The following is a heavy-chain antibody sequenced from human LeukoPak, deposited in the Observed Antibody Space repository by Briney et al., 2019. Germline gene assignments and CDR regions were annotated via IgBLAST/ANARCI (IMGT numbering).Heavy chain of an antibody. CDR3: ARDLGSNLYSSGWQLTYYYYGMDV. CDR1: GYTFTSYG. V-gene: IGHV1-18*01. D-gene: IGHD6-19*01. Sequence: ASVKVSCKASGYTFTSYGISWVRQAPGQGLEWMGWISAYNGNTNYAQKLQGRVTMTTGTSTSTAYMELRSLRSDDTAVYYCARDLGSNLYSSGWQLTYYYYGMDVWGQGTAVTVSS. CDR2: ISAYNGNT. J-gene: IGHJ6*02.